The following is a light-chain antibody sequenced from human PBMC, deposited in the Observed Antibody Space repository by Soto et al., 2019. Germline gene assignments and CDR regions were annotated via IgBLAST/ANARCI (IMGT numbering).Light chain of an antibody. CDR3: QHYVERSPIT. J-gene: IGKJ5*01. Sequence: EIVLTQSPATLSVSPGERATLSCRAGQRVSSGYLAWYQQKPGQAPRLLIYGSSSRATGIPARFSGSGSGTDFTLTISRLEPEDFALYYCQHYVERSPITFGQGTRLEIK. CDR1: QRVSSGY. CDR2: GSS. V-gene: IGKV3-20*01.